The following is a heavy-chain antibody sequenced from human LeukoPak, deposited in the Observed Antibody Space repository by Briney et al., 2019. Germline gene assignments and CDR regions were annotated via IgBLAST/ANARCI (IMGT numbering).Heavy chain of an antibody. J-gene: IGHJ4*02. V-gene: IGHV4-59*01. D-gene: IGHD1-1*01. CDR1: GGSISSYY. CDR2: IYYSGST. CDR3: ATVQRNPDTPLRVRVHPLDY. Sequence: SETLSLTCTVSGGSISSYYWSWIRQPPGKGLEWIGYIYYSGSTNYNPSLKSRVTISVDTSKNQFSLKLSSVTAADTAVYYCATVQRNPDTPLRVRVHPLDYWGQGTLVTVSS.